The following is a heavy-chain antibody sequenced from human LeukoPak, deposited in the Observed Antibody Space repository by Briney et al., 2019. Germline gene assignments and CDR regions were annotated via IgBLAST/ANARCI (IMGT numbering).Heavy chain of an antibody. D-gene: IGHD3-22*01. J-gene: IGHJ4*02. CDR2: IIPIFGIA. CDR3: ARDQMAYDSSGYYSPPFDY. V-gene: IGHV1-69*04. Sequence: SVTVSCKASGGTFSSYAISWVRQAPGQGLEGMGRIIPIFGIANYAQKFQGRVTITADKSTSTAYMELSSLRSEDTVVYYCARDQMAYDSSGYYSPPFDYWGQGTLVTVSS. CDR1: GGTFSSYA.